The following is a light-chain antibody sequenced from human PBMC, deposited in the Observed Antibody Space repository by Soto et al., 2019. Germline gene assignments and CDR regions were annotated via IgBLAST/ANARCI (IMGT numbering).Light chain of an antibody. J-gene: IGKJ5*01. CDR1: HDISTF. CDR2: AAS. CDR3: QQSYRTPLT. V-gene: IGKV1-39*01. Sequence: DIHFTPAPSLLAASLGARVTITCRASHDISTFLAWYQQKPGKAPEVLIYAASNLQSGVPSRFSGSGSGTDFTLTISSLQPADSATYYCQQSYRTPLTFGQGTRLDIK.